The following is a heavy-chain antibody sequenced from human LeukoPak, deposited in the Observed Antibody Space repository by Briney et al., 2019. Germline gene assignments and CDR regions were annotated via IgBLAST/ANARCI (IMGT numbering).Heavy chain of an antibody. D-gene: IGHD3-10*01. CDR1: GFTFSSYA. J-gene: IGHJ4*02. Sequence: GGSLRLSCAASGFTFSSYAMHWVRQAPGKGLEWVSGTSGNGGSTYYADSVKGRFTISRDNSKNTLYLQMISLRAEDTAVYYCAVSDDYYGSGSFEYWGQGPLVTVSS. CDR2: TSGNGGST. CDR3: AVSDDYYGSGSFEY. V-gene: IGHV3-23*01.